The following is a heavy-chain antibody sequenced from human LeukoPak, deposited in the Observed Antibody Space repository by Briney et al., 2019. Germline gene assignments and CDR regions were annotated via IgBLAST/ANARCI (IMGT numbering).Heavy chain of an antibody. CDR2: IHHSGTT. CDR1: GGSVSGYY. D-gene: IGHD6-19*01. CDR3: ARDFSSGWYYFDY. Sequence: PSETLSLTCTVSGGSVSGYYWSWIRQPPGKGLEWIGYIHHSGTTNYNPSLKSRVTMAVDTSKNQFYLKLSSVTAADTAVYYCARDFSSGWYYFDYWGQGVLVTVSS. J-gene: IGHJ4*02. V-gene: IGHV4-59*02.